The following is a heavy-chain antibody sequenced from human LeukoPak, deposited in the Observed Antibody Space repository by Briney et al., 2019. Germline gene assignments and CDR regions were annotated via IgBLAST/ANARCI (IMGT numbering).Heavy chain of an antibody. CDR1: GGSISSYY. CDR3: ARVVIYGGIDAFDI. V-gene: IGHV4-59*01. CDR2: IYYSGST. Sequence: PSETLSLTCTVSGGSISSYYWSWIRQPPGKGLEWIGYIYYSGSTNYNPSLKSRVTISVDTSKNQFSLKLSSVTAADTAVYYCARVVIYGGIDAFDIWGQGTTVTVSS. J-gene: IGHJ3*02. D-gene: IGHD4-23*01.